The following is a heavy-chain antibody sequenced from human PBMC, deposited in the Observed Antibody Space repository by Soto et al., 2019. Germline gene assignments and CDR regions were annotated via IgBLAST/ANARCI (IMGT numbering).Heavy chain of an antibody. CDR2: INIDGTTT. CDR3: ARIPYSDTDPCP. V-gene: IGHV3-74*01. J-gene: IGHJ5*02. D-gene: IGHD1-26*01. Sequence: EVQLVESGGGLVQPGGSLRLSCAASGFAFSTKWMHWVRQGPGKGLVWVSCINIDGTTTNYADSVKGRFTISRDNAKNMLYLQMDSLRAEDTAVYYCARIPYSDTDPCPWGQGTLVTVSS. CDR1: GFAFSTKW.